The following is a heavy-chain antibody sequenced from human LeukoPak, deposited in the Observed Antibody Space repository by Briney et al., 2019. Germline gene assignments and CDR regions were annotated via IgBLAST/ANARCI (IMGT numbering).Heavy chain of an antibody. Sequence: SETLSLTCTVSGGSISGYYWSWIRQPPGKGLEWIGYIYYSGSTNYNPSLKSRVTISVDTSKNQFSLKLSSVTAADTAVYYCARAPASGYDFGELDYWGQGTLVTVSS. J-gene: IGHJ4*02. CDR1: GGSISGYY. CDR2: IYYSGST. CDR3: ARAPASGYDFGELDY. D-gene: IGHD5-12*01. V-gene: IGHV4-59*01.